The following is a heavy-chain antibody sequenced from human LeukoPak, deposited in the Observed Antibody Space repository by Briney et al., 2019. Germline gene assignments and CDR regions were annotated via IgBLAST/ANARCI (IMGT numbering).Heavy chain of an antibody. Sequence: GGSLRLSCAASGFTVSSNYMSWVRQAPGKGLEWVSVIYSGGSTYYADSVKGRFTISRDNSKNTLYLQMNSLRAEDTAVYYCASSGYSSGWTYFDYWGQGTLVTVSS. D-gene: IGHD6-19*01. CDR1: GFTVSSNY. CDR2: IYSGGST. V-gene: IGHV3-53*01. CDR3: ASSGYSSGWTYFDY. J-gene: IGHJ4*02.